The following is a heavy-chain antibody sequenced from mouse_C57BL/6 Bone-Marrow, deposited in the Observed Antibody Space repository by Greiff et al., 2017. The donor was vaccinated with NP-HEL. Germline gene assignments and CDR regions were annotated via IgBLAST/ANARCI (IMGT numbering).Heavy chain of an antibody. CDR1: GFTFSDYG. CDR3: ERGDLALVSKVVAMDY. V-gene: IGHV5-17*01. J-gene: IGHJ4*01. Sequence: EVKLVESGGGLVKPGGSLKLSCAASGFTFSDYGMHWVRQASEKGLEWVAYISSGSSTIYYADTVKGRVTISRDNAKNTLFMQMSSLRSEDTTMYYYERGDLALVSKVVAMDYWGQGTSVTVSS. CDR2: ISSGSSTI. D-gene: IGHD1-1*01.